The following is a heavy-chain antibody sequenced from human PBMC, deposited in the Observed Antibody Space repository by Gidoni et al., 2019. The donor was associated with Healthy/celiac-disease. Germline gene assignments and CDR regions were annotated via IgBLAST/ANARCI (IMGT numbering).Heavy chain of an antibody. CDR2: IKSKTDGGTT. CDR3: TTDLIAARLFDY. CDR1: GFTFSNAW. D-gene: IGHD6-6*01. V-gene: IGHV3-15*01. J-gene: IGHJ4*02. Sequence: EVQLVESGGGLVKPGGSLRLSCAASGFTFSNAWMSWVRQAPGKGLEWVGRIKSKTDGGTTDYAAPVKGRFTISRDDSKNTLYLQMNSLKTEDTAVYYCTTDLIAARLFDYWGQGTLVTVSS.